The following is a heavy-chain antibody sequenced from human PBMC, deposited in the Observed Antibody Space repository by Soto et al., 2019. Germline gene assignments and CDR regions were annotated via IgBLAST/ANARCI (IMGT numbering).Heavy chain of an antibody. J-gene: IGHJ4*02. CDR2: INPNTGGT. V-gene: IGHV1-2*04. CDR3: ASDGTSIAAAASGTFFDY. CDR1: GYTFTGYY. Sequence: ASVKVSCKASGYTFTGYYIHWVRQAPGQGLEWMGWINPNTGGTNYAQKFQGWVTMTRDTSISTAYMELSRLTSDDTAVYFCASDGTSIAAAASGTFFDYWGQGTLVTV. D-gene: IGHD6-13*01.